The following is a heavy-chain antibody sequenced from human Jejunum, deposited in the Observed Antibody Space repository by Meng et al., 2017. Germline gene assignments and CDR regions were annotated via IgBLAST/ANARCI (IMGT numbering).Heavy chain of an antibody. CDR3: ARDSSAYWFDY. Sequence: QVSLVQAGSEVKKPVASVKISCKASGYIFTSYYFHWVRQAPGQGLEWMGLISPTDGSTTYAQKFQARVTMTTDTSTSTVYMDLSSLRSDDTAVYYCARDSSAYWFDYWGQGTLVTVSS. V-gene: IGHV1-46*01. CDR1: GYIFTSYY. CDR2: ISPTDGST. J-gene: IGHJ4*02. D-gene: IGHD3-22*01.